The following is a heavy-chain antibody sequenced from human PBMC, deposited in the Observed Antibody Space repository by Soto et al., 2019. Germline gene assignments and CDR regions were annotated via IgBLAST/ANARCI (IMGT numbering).Heavy chain of an antibody. Sequence: EVQLVQSGAEVRKPGESLKISCKGSGYSFAGYWIGWVRQMPGKGLDWMGVIYPGDSDTRYSPSFHGQVTISADKSISTAYLQWSSPNASDTAMYFCARLPGVRGVFDGFNVWGQGTMVTVSS. CDR3: ARLPGVRGVFDGFNV. CDR2: IYPGDSDT. CDR1: GYSFAGYW. J-gene: IGHJ3*01. V-gene: IGHV5-51*01. D-gene: IGHD3-10*01.